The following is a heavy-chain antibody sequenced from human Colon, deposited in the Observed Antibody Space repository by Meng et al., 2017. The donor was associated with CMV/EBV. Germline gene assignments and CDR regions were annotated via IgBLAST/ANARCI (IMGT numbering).Heavy chain of an antibody. CDR2: IIPVFQKA. D-gene: IGHD2-2*01. J-gene: IGHJ6*02. CDR1: GGTFGTYA. V-gene: IGHV1-69*06. Sequence: SVKVSCKASGGTFGTYAVSWVRQAPGQGLEWMGGIIPVFQKASYAQNFQGRINITADKSTNTVYLEMISLTSEDSASYHCATGTASCYVCSYNMDVWGQGTTVTVSS. CDR3: ATGTASCYVCSYNMDV.